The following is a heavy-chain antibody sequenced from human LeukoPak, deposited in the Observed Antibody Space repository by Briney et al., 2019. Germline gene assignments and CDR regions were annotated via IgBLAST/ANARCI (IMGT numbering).Heavy chain of an antibody. D-gene: IGHD3-10*01. J-gene: IGHJ4*02. Sequence: GGSLRLSCAASGSTFSSYAMHWVRQAPGKGLEWVAVISYDGSNKYYADSVKGRFTISRDNSKNTLYLQMNSLRAEDTAVYYCAKDPEFWGQGILVTVSS. V-gene: IGHV3-30-3*01. CDR1: GSTFSSYA. CDR3: AKDPEF. CDR2: ISYDGSNK.